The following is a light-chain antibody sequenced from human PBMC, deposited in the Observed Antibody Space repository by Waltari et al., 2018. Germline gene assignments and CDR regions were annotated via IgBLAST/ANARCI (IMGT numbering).Light chain of an antibody. J-gene: IGKJ4*01. Sequence: AIQMTQSPSSLSAYVGDRVTITCRASQGIRTELGWYQQNPGTAPKLLIYASTLEFGVPSRFSGSGSGTDFSLTIDGLQPEDFATYYCLQDYNYPLTFGGGTKVEIK. CDR3: LQDYNYPLT. V-gene: IGKV1-6*01. CDR2: AS. CDR1: QGIRTE.